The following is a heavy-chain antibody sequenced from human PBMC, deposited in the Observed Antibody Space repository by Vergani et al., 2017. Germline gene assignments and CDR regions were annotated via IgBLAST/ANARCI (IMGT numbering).Heavy chain of an antibody. Sequence: QVQLQESGPGLVKPSETLSVTCIVSGGSSSNDDSYWSWIRQPPGKGLEWLGYIYYSGRTYYNPSLESRLTISLDSSRTQFSLKLISVTAGDTAVYYCARVAGGSGGYYLAWGQGTPVSVFS. J-gene: IGHJ5*02. V-gene: IGHV4-30-4*08. D-gene: IGHD3-22*01. CDR1: GGSSSNDDSY. CDR2: IYYSGRT. CDR3: ARVAGGSGGYYLA.